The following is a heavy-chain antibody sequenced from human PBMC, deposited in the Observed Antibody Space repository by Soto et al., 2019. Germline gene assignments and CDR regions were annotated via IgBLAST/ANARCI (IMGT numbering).Heavy chain of an antibody. V-gene: IGHV1-18*01. CDR3: ARGGNFRSVVLRYYYGMDV. Sequence: VQLVQSGAEVKKPGAAVKVSCKASGYTFTSYGISWVRQAPGQGLEWMGWISAYNGNTNYAQKLQGRVTMTTDTSTRTAYMELRSLRSDDTAVYYCARGGNFRSVVLRYYYGMDVWGQGTTVTVSS. J-gene: IGHJ6*02. D-gene: IGHD3-16*02. CDR2: ISAYNGNT. CDR1: GYTFTSYG.